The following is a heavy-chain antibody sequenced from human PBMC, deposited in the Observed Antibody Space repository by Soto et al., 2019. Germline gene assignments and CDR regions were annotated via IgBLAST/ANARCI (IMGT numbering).Heavy chain of an antibody. CDR3: AREYNWSYQRWAVD. CDR1: GYRFIDYF. CDR2: INPKSGAT. D-gene: IGHD1-26*01. J-gene: IGHJ4*02. V-gene: IGHV1-2*02. Sequence: QVQLVQSGAEVKKSGASVKVSCKASGYRFIDYFMHWVRRAPGQGLEWMGWINPKSGATKIAQKFQGRSTLTRDTSIYPVFRELSRLTSDDTAFYFCAREYNWSYQRWAVDWGLGTQVTVSA.